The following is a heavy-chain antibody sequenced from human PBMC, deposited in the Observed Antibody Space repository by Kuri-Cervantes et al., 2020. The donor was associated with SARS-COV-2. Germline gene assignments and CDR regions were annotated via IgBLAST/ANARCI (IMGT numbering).Heavy chain of an antibody. CDR3: ARDALGRGMDV. D-gene: IGHD3-16*01. V-gene: IGHV1-2*04. J-gene: IGHJ6*02. CDR2: INPNSGRT. Sequence: ASVKVSCKASGYTFTGYYMHWVRQAPGQGLEWMGWINPNSGRTNYAQKFQGWVTMTRDTSISTAYMELSRLRSEDTAVYYCARDALGRGMDVWGQGTTVTVSS. CDR1: GYTFTGYY.